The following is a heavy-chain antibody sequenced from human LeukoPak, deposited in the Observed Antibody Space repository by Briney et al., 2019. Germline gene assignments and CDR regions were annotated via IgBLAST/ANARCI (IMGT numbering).Heavy chain of an antibody. CDR3: ARDSPTSGIDP. V-gene: IGHV3-53*01. Sequence: GSLRLSCSASGFSVDSSYMSWVRQTPGKGLEWVSVIYTNGKDYYAESAKGRFTISRDISKNSLDLQMNRLRVDDTAVYYCARDSPTSGIDPWGQGTLVIVSS. J-gene: IGHJ5*02. CDR1: GFSVDSSY. D-gene: IGHD2-15*01. CDR2: IYTNGKD.